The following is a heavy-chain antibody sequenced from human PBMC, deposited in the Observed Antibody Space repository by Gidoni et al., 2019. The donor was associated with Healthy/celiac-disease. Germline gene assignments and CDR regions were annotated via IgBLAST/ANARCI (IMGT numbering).Heavy chain of an antibody. V-gene: IGHV4-39*01. CDR3: ARLRGFGSGVGY. CDR1: GGSISSSSFY. J-gene: IGHJ4*02. Sequence: QLQLQESGPGLVKPSETLSLTCTVSGGSISSSSFYCGWIRQSPGKGLEWIGSIYYSGSAYSNPSLKSRVTISVDTSKNQFSLKLSSVTAADTAVYYCARLRGFGSGVGYWGQGTLVTVSS. D-gene: IGHD3-10*01. CDR2: IYYSGSA.